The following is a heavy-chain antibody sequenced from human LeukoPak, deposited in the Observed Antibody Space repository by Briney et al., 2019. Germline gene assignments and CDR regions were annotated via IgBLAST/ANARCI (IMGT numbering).Heavy chain of an antibody. Sequence: ASVKVSCKASGYTFTNYYIHWVRQAPGQGLEWMGWINPNSGGTNYAQKCQGRVSMTSDTSASTAYMELSSLRSEDMAVYYCARGVRYYGSWRLYYFDYWGQGTLVTVSS. J-gene: IGHJ4*02. CDR2: INPNSGGT. V-gene: IGHV1-2*02. CDR3: ARGVRYYGSWRLYYFDY. D-gene: IGHD3-10*01. CDR1: GYTFTNYY.